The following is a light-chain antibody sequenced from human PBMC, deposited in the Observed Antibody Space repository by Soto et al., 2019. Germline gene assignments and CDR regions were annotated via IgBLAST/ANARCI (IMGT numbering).Light chain of an antibody. CDR2: GAS. J-gene: IGKJ4*01. V-gene: IGKV3-15*01. CDR3: QQYNIWPPVT. Sequence: EMVITQSPPGLSVSTGERGTLSCRASQSVSSNLAWYQQKPGQAPRLLIYGASSRATGIPARFSGSGSGTEFTLTISSLQFEDFAVYYCQQYNIWPPVTFGGGTKVDIK. CDR1: QSVSSN.